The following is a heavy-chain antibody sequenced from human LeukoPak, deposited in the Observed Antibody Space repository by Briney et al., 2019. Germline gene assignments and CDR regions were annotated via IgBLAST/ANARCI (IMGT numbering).Heavy chain of an antibody. Sequence: GGSLRLSCAASGFTFSSYAMHWVRQAPGKGLEWVAVISYDGSNKYYADSVKGRFTISRDNSKNTLYLQMNSLRAEDTAVYYCARANDYGDSPLDYWAREPWSPSPQ. V-gene: IGHV3-30-3*01. D-gene: IGHD4-17*01. CDR3: ARANDYGDSPLDY. CDR2: ISYDGSNK. J-gene: IGHJ4*02. CDR1: GFTFSSYA.